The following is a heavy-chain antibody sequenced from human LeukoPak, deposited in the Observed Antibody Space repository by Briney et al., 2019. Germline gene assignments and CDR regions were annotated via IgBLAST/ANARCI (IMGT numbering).Heavy chain of an antibody. V-gene: IGHV4-59*08. J-gene: IGHJ4*02. Sequence: SETLSLTCIVSGGSISNSYWSWIRQPPGKGLQWIGYIYYSGSTNYNPSLKRRVTISGDTSKNQFSLKLSSVTAADTAVYYCARTLYSRGFYTVDYWGQGTLVTVSS. D-gene: IGHD3-3*01. CDR3: ARTLYSRGFYTVDY. CDR2: IYYSGST. CDR1: GGSISNSY.